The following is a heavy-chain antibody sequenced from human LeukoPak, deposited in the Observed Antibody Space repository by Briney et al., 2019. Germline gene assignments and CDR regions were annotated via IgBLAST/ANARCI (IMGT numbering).Heavy chain of an antibody. V-gene: IGHV1-24*01. Sequence: GASVKVSCKVSGYTLTELSMHWVRRAPGKGLEWMGGFDPEDGETIYAQKFQGRVTMTEDTSTDTAYMELSSLRSEDTAVYYCATLDHDYGDYTNWFDPWGQGTLVTVSS. D-gene: IGHD4-17*01. CDR3: ATLDHDYGDYTNWFDP. J-gene: IGHJ5*02. CDR2: FDPEDGET. CDR1: GYTLTELS.